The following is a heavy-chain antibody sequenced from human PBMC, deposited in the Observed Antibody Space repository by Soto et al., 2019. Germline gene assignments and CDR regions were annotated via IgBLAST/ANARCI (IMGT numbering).Heavy chain of an antibody. CDR1: GLIFSGSG. Sequence: QVKLVESGGGVVQPGRSLRLTCAASGLIFSGSGMHWVRQAPGKGLEWVALVSNDGIRKYYGDSVKGRFTISRDNAENTLYLQMNSLRAEDTAVYYCARWVGGSMYDNSGKYDSWGQGTLVTVSS. CDR2: VSNDGIRK. D-gene: IGHD3-22*01. J-gene: IGHJ5*01. CDR3: ARWVGGSMYDNSGKYDS. V-gene: IGHV3-30*03.